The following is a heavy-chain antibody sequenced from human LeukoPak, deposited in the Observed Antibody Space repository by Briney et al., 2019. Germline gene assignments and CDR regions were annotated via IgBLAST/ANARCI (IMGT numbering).Heavy chain of an antibody. CDR3: ARLAVRAGPYYYYYYGMDV. CDR1: GGSISSYY. Sequence: PSETLSLTCTVSGGSISSYYWSWIRQPPGKGLEWIGYIYYSGSTNYNPSLKSRVTISVDTSKNQFSLKLSSVTAADTAVYYCARLAVRAGPYYYYYYGMDVWGQGTTVTVSS. J-gene: IGHJ6*02. CDR2: IYYSGST. D-gene: IGHD3-10*01. V-gene: IGHV4-59*08.